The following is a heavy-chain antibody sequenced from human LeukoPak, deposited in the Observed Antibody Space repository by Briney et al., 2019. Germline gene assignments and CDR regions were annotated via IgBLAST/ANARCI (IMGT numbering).Heavy chain of an antibody. V-gene: IGHV4-59*02. CDR3: ARGMAYYDQDYYYYYYMDV. Sequence: SETLSLTCTVSGGSVSSYYWSWIRQPPGKGLEWIGYIYYSGSTNYNPSLKSRVTISVDTSKNQFSLKLSSVTAADTAVYYCARGMAYYDQDYYYYYYMDVWSKGTTVTVSS. CDR2: IYYSGST. CDR1: GGSVSSYY. J-gene: IGHJ6*03. D-gene: IGHD3-3*01.